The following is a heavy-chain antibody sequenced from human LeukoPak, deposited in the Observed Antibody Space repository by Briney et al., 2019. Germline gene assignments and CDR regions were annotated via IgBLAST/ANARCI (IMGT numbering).Heavy chain of an antibody. CDR1: GFSFSSYW. CDR3: ARDPGRQYSSIADV. J-gene: IGHJ6*02. Sequence: GGSLRLSCAASGFSFSSYWMNWVRRAPGKGLEWLANIKEDGSKKYYVDSVKGRFTISRDNAKNSLYLQMDSLRAEDTAVYYCARDPGRQYSSIADVWGQGTTVTVYS. D-gene: IGHD6-19*01. CDR2: IKEDGSKK. V-gene: IGHV3-7*03.